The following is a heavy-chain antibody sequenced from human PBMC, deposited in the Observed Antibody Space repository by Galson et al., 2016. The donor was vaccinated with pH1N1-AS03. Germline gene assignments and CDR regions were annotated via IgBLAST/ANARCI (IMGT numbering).Heavy chain of an antibody. CDR2: FDPSDSLT. D-gene: IGHD5-12*01. V-gene: IGHV5-10-1*01. CDR1: GYSFTNYW. Sequence: QSGAEVKKPGESLRISCKGSGYSFTNYWINWVRQMPGKGLERMGRFDPSDSLTSYSPSFQGHVTFSADKSINTAYLQWSSLKSSDTAIYYWARGYSGFGFAYWGQGTLVTVSS. J-gene: IGHJ4*02. CDR3: ARGYSGFGFAY.